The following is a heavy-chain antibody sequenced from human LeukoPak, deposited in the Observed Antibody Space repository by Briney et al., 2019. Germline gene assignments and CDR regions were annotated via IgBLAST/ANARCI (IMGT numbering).Heavy chain of an antibody. Sequence: PSETLSLTCTVSGGSISSNGYYWVWIRQPPGKGLEWIGSIYYSGNTYVNPSLKSRVTISVDTSKNQFPLKLSSVTAADTAAYYCARVYRGTFCSGASCYNWFNPWGQGTLVTVSS. CDR1: GGSISSNGYY. D-gene: IGHD2-15*01. V-gene: IGHV4-39*01. CDR2: IYYSGNT. J-gene: IGHJ5*02. CDR3: ARVYRGTFCSGASCYNWFNP.